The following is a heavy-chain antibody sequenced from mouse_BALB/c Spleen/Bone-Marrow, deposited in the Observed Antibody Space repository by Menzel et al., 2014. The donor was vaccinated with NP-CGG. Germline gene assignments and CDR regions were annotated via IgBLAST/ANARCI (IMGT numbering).Heavy chain of an antibody. V-gene: IGHV1-69*02. CDR2: IEPSDSYT. J-gene: IGHJ2*02. D-gene: IGHD1-1*01. Sequence: QVQLQQSGADVVKPGASVKVSCKASGYAFTNYWMQWVKQRPGQGLEWIGGIEPSDSYTNYNQDFKGKATLTVDKSSSTAYMQLSSLTSEDSAVYYCARGRTTVVSDYWGQGTSLTVSS. CDR3: ARGRTTVVSDY. CDR1: GYAFTNYW.